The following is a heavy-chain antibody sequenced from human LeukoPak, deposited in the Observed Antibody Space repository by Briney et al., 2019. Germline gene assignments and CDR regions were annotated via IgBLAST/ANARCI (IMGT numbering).Heavy chain of an antibody. V-gene: IGHV3-11*01. D-gene: IGHD3-3*01. CDR1: GFTFSDYY. CDR2: ISSSGSTI. CDR3: AREPRDFWSGMLDY. J-gene: IGHJ4*02. Sequence: GGSLRLSCAASGFTFSDYYMSWIRQAPGKGLEWVSYISSSGSTIYYADSVKGRFTISRDNAKNSLYLQTNSLRAEDTAVYYCAREPRDFWSGMLDYWGQGTLVTVSS.